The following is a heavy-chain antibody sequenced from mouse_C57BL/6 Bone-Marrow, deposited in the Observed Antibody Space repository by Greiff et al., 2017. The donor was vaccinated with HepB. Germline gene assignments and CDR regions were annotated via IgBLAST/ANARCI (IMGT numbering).Heavy chain of an antibody. CDR2: IRNKANGYTT. Sequence: DVQLVESGGGLVQPGGSLSLSCAASGFTFTDYYMSWVRQPPGKALEWLGFIRNKANGYTTEYSSSVKGRFTISRNNSKSILYLQMNALRAEDSATYYFARWGEDYGSSGFDYWGQGTTLTVSS. J-gene: IGHJ2*01. CDR3: ARWGEDYGSSGFDY. CDR1: GFTFTDYY. D-gene: IGHD1-1*01. V-gene: IGHV7-3*01.